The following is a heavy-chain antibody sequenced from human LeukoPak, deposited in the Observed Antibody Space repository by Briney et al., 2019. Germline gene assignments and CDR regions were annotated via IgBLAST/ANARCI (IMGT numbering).Heavy chain of an antibody. D-gene: IGHD3-10*01. CDR1: GGSFSGYY. V-gene: IGHV4-34*01. J-gene: IGHJ4*02. CDR3: ATRGKTTVRGVIGY. Sequence: PSETLSLTCAVYGGSFSGYYWSWIRQPPGKGLEWIGEINHSGTTNYNPSLKSRGTISVDTSKNQFSLKLSSVTAADTAVYYCATRGKTTVRGVIGYWGQGTLVTVSS. CDR2: INHSGTT.